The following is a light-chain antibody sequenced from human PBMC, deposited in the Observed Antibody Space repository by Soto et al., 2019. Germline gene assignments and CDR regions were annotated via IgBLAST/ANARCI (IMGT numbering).Light chain of an antibody. V-gene: IGKV3-11*01. CDR1: QSINNY. CDR2: DAS. J-gene: IGKJ4*01. Sequence: EIVLTQSPVTLSLSPGERATLSCRASQSINNYLAWYQQKPGQPPRLLIYDASNRATAIPVRFSGSWSGTDFTLTISSREPEDSAVYYCQYRGIWPPGATFGGGTKVEIK. CDR3: QYRGIWPPGAT.